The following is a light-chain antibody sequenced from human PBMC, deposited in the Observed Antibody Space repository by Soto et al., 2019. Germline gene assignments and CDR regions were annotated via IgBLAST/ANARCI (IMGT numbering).Light chain of an antibody. CDR2: KGS. J-gene: IGKJ2*01. CDR1: QSISGW. V-gene: IGKV1-5*03. Sequence: DIQVTQSPSTLSASVGDRVTITCRASQSISGWLAWYQRKPGKAPKLLIYKGSSLQSGVPSRFSGSGSGTEFTLTISSLQPDDFATYYCQQYNDYSTFGQGTKVDIK. CDR3: QQYNDYST.